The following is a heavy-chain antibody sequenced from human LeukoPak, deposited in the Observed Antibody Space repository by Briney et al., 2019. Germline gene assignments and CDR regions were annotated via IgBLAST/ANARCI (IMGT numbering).Heavy chain of an antibody. CDR1: GFTFSSYN. D-gene: IGHD3-22*01. Sequence: GGSLRLSCAASGFTFSSYNMNWVRQAPGKGLEWVSYISSSSTTIDYADSVKGRFTISRDNAKNSLYLQMNSLRAEDTAVYYCASVYYYDSRTTDYWGQGTLVTVSS. CDR3: ASVYYYDSRTTDY. CDR2: ISSSSTTI. V-gene: IGHV3-48*04. J-gene: IGHJ4*02.